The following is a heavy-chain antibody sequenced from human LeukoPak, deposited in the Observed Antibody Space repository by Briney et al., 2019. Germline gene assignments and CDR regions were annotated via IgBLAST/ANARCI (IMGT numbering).Heavy chain of an antibody. J-gene: IGHJ4*02. CDR3: ARDFATWYFDY. CDR1: GYTLSSYH. CDR2: ISTYDGNT. V-gene: IGHV1-18*01. Sequence: GASVKDSCKASGYTLSSYHVSWVRQAPGQGLEWMGWISTYDGNTNYAQNFQGRVAMTTDTSTSTAYMELRSLRSDDTAVYYCARDFATWYFDYWGQGTLVTVSS. D-gene: IGHD2-15*01.